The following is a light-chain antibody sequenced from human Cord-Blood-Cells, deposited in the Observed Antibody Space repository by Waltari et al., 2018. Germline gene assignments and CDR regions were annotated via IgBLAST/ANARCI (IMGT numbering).Light chain of an antibody. CDR2: LGS. V-gene: IGKV2-28*01. CDR3: MQALQTPWT. CDR1: QSLLHSNGYNY. J-gene: IGKJ1*01. Sequence: DIVMTQSPLSLPVTTGERASISCRSIQSLLHSNGYNYLDWYLQKPGQSPQLLIYLGSNRASGVPDRFSGSGSGTDFTLKISRVEAEDVGVYYCMQALQTPWTFGQGTKVEIK.